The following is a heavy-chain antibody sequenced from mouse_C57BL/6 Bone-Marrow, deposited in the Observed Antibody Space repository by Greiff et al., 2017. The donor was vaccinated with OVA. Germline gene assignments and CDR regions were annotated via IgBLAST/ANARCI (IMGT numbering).Heavy chain of an antibody. CDR3: ARDLGWYFDV. J-gene: IGHJ1*03. V-gene: IGHV1-66*01. CDR1: GYSFTSYY. Sequence: QVQLQQSGPELVKPGASVKISCKASGYSFTSYYIHWVKQRPGQGLEWIGWIYPGSGNTKYNEKFKGKATLTADTSSSTAYMQLSSLTSEDSAVYYCARDLGWYFDVWGTGTTVTVSS. CDR2: IYPGSGNT.